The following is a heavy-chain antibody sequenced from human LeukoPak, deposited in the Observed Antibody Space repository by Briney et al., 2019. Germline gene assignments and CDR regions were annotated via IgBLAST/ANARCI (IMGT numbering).Heavy chain of an antibody. CDR1: GFTFSTYA. Sequence: PGGSLRLSCAASGFTFSTYAMNWVRQAPGKGLEWVSTINHNGGNTYYADSVKGRFTISRDNTKNTLSLQMNSLKAEDTAVYYCAKMDGWELLRYFDYWGQGTLVTVSS. J-gene: IGHJ4*02. CDR2: INHNGGNT. D-gene: IGHD1-26*01. V-gene: IGHV3-23*01. CDR3: AKMDGWELLRYFDY.